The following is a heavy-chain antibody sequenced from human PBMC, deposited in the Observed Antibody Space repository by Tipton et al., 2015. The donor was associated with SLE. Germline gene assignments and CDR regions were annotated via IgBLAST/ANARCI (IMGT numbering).Heavy chain of an antibody. V-gene: IGHV4-59*04. CDR3: ALDGWVKTRTGWFDP. Sequence: TLSLTCTVSGGSISSYYWSWIRQPPGKGLEWIGSIYYSGSTYYNPSLKSRVTISVDTSKNQFSLKLSSVTAADTAVYYCALDGWVKTRTGWFDPWGQGTLVTVSS. D-gene: IGHD1-26*01. CDR1: GGSISSYY. J-gene: IGHJ5*02. CDR2: IYYSGST.